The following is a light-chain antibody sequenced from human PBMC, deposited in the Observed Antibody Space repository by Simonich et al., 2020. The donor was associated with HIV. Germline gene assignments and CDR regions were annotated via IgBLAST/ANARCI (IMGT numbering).Light chain of an antibody. J-gene: IGLJ3*02. CDR2: DVS. CDR3: CSYAGSYTLV. Sequence: QSALTQPRSVSGSPGQSVTLSCHGTRIDVGGFNYLSLYQQHPGKAPKLMIYDVSKRPSGVPDRFSCSKSGNTDSLTISGLQAEDEADYYCCSYAGSYTLVFGGGTKLTVL. V-gene: IGLV2-11*01. CDR1: RIDVGGFNY.